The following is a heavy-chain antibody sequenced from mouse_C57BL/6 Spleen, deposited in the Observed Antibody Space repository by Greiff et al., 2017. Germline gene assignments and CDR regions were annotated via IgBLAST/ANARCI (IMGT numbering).Heavy chain of an antibody. V-gene: IGHV14-4*01. CDR2: IDPENGDT. D-gene: IGHD2-5*01. Sequence: VQLQQSGAELVRPGASVTLSCTASGFNFKDDYMHWVKQRPEQGLEWIGWIDPENGDTEYASKFQGKATITADTSSNTAYLQLSSLTSEDTAVYCWRRSNYVSFGYWGQGTTLTVSS. CDR1: GFNFKDDY. CDR3: RRSNYVSFGY. J-gene: IGHJ2*01.